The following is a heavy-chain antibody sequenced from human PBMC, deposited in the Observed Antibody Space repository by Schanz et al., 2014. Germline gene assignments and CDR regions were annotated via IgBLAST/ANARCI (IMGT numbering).Heavy chain of an antibody. J-gene: IGHJ4*02. D-gene: IGHD6-13*01. V-gene: IGHV1-18*01. CDR3: ARSGSSNWYFFDY. CDR2: ISAYNGNT. Sequence: QVHLVQSGAEVKKPGSSVKVSCKASGGTFSSYTISWVRQAPGQGLEWMGWISAYNGNTNYAQKFQGRVTITRDTLASTAYMEVSSLRSEDTAVYYCARSGSSNWYFFDYWGQGTLVTVSS. CDR1: GGTFSSYT.